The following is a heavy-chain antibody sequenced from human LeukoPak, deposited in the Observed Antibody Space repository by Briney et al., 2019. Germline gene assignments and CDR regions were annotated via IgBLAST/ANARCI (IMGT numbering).Heavy chain of an antibody. J-gene: IGHJ4*02. CDR1: GFTFSIYS. Sequence: GGSLRLSCAASGFTFSIYSMNWVRQAPGKGLEWVSSITTSGSYIKYAESVKGRFTISRDNAKKSLYLQMNSLRVEDTAVYYCARDALVGYDSSGYGDYWGQGTLVTVSS. V-gene: IGHV3-21*01. CDR3: ARDALVGYDSSGYGDY. CDR2: ITTSGSYI. D-gene: IGHD3-22*01.